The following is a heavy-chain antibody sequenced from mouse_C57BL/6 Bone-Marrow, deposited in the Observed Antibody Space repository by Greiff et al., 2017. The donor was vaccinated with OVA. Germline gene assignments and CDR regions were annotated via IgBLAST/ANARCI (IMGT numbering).Heavy chain of an antibody. CDR3: ARYFSLNTSFYYAMDY. CDR1: GFSLTSYG. Sequence: VQRVESGPGLVQPSQSLSITCTVSGFSLTSYGVHWVRQSPGKGLEWLGVIWSGGSTDYNAAFISRLSISKDNSKSQVFFKMNSLQADDTAIYYCARYFSLNTSFYYAMDYWGQGTSVTVSS. CDR2: IWSGGST. V-gene: IGHV2-2*01. J-gene: IGHJ4*01.